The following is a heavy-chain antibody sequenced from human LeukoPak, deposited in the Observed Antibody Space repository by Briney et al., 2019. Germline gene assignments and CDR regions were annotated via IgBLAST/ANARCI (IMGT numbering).Heavy chain of an antibody. D-gene: IGHD5-18*01. CDR3: ARRSKTSYGEFEK. J-gene: IGHJ4*02. CDR1: SYTFSGDY. CDR2: INPNSGGT. Sequence: GPSLTVSSKPSSYTFSGDYMHWVRQAPGQGLEWMGWINPNSGGTNYAQKFQGWVTMTRDTSISTAYMELSRLRSDDTAVYYCARRSKTSYGEFEKRGQGTVVSGSS. V-gene: IGHV1-2*04.